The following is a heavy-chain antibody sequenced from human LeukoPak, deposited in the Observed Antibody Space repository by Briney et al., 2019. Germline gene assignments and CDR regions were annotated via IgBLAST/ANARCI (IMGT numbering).Heavy chain of an antibody. CDR1: GYSISSGYY. Sequence: MSSETLSLTCTVSGYSISSGYYWGWIRQPPGKGLEWIGSIYHSGSTYYNPSLKSRVTISVDTSKNQFSLKLSSVTAADTAVYYCARGDGYKPENYYYYYYMDAWGKGTTVTVSS. J-gene: IGHJ6*03. CDR3: ARGDGYKPENYYYYYYMDA. V-gene: IGHV4-38-2*02. D-gene: IGHD5-24*01. CDR2: IYHSGST.